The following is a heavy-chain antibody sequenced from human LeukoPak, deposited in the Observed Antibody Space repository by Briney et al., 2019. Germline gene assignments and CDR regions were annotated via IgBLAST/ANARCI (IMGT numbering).Heavy chain of an antibody. CDR3: AKGRVRWDIVVAPFDY. Sequence: GGSLRLSCAASGFTFSSYGMHWVRQAPGKGLEWVAFIRYDGSNKYYADSVKGRFTISRDNSKNTLYLQMNSLRAEDTAVYYCAKGRVRWDIVVAPFDYWGQGTLVTVSS. CDR1: GFTFSSYG. V-gene: IGHV3-30*02. CDR2: IRYDGSNK. J-gene: IGHJ4*02. D-gene: IGHD2-15*01.